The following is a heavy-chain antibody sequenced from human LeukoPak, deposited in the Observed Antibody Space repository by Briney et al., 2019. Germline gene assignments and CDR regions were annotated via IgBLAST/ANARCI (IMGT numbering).Heavy chain of an antibody. V-gene: IGHV3-7*01. Sequence: PGGSLRLSCAASGFTFSSYWMIWVRQAPGKGLEWLANIKQDGSEKYYVDSVKGRFTISRDNAKSSLYLQMNSLRAEDTAVYYCARDPEAVAGYYFDYWGQGTLVTVSS. J-gene: IGHJ4*02. CDR1: GFTFSSYW. CDR3: ARDPEAVAGYYFDY. D-gene: IGHD6-19*01. CDR2: IKQDGSEK.